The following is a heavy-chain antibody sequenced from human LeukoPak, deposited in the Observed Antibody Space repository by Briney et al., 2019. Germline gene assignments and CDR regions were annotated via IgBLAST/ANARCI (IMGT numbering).Heavy chain of an antibody. J-gene: IGHJ4*02. CDR1: GFIFSNYW. Sequence: GGSLRLSCATSGFIFSNYWMSWVRQAPGKGLEWVANIKQDGSETYYVDSVKGRFTISRDNTKNLLYLEMNSLRAEDTAMYFCVRDVGAVRGEVYFDYWGQGTLVTVSS. CDR2: IKQDGSET. V-gene: IGHV3-7*01. D-gene: IGHD3-10*01. CDR3: VRDVGAVRGEVYFDY.